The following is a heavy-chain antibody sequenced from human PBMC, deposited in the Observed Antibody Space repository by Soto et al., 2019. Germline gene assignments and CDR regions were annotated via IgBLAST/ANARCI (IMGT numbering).Heavy chain of an antibody. J-gene: IGHJ6*02. CDR1: GGSFSGYY. CDR3: ARAPYDYDSSADYNYYYYGMDV. V-gene: IGHV4-34*01. D-gene: IGHD3-22*01. CDR2: INHSGST. Sequence: SETLSLTCAVYGGSFSGYYWSWIRQPPGKGLEWIGEINHSGSTNYNPSLKIRVTISVDTSKNQFSLRLSSVTAADTAVYYCARAPYDYDSSADYNYYYYGMDVWGQGTTVTVSS.